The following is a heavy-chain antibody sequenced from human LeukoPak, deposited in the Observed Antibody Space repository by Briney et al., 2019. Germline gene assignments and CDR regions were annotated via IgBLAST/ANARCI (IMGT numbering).Heavy chain of an antibody. D-gene: IGHD3-3*01. CDR2: IYTSGST. CDR3: ARVASSGYYYFDS. CDR1: GGSISSDTYY. V-gene: IGHV4-61*02. Sequence: PSETLSLTCSVSGGSISSDTYYWSWIRQPAEKGLEWIGRIYTSGSTNYNPSLKSRATISMDTSKNQFSPKLSSVTAADTAVYYCARVASSGYYYFDSWGQGTLVTVSS. J-gene: IGHJ4*02.